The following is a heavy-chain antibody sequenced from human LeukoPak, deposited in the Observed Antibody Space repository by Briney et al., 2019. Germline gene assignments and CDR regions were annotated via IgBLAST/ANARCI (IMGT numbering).Heavy chain of an antibody. Sequence: GGSLRLSCAASGFTFSSYAMHWVRQAPGKGLEWVAVISYDGSNKYYADSVKGRFTISRDNSKNTLYLQMNSLRAEDTAVYYCARAQYYGSGSYPFDYWGQGTLVTVSS. J-gene: IGHJ4*02. CDR3: ARAQYYGSGSYPFDY. V-gene: IGHV3-30-3*01. D-gene: IGHD3-10*01. CDR1: GFTFSSYA. CDR2: ISYDGSNK.